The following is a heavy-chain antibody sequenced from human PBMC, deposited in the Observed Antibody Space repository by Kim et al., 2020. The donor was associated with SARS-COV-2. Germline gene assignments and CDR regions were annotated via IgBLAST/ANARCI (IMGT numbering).Heavy chain of an antibody. J-gene: IGHJ4*02. Sequence: YEQKFQARVTITADESTSTVYMEMNRLTSDDTAVYYCARTPPAMAYLELFDSWGQGTLVTVSS. CDR3: ARTPPAMAYLELFDS. D-gene: IGHD5-18*01. V-gene: IGHV1-69*01.